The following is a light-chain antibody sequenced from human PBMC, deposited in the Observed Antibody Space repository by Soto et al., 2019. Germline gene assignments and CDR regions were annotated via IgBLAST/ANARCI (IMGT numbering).Light chain of an antibody. V-gene: IGKV3-20*01. CDR3: QQYGHPPWT. J-gene: IGKJ2*01. CDR2: DTF. CDR1: QSIGSTY. Sequence: ETVLTQSPGTLSLSPGERATLSCRASQSIGSTYLAWYQQKPGQAPRLLIYDTFSRAIGIPNRFSGSGSGTDFTLTISRLEPEDFAVYHCQQYGHPPWTFGQGTKLEIK.